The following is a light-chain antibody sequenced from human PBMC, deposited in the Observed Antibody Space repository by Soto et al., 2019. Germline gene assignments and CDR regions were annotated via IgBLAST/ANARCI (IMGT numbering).Light chain of an antibody. Sequence: IVWTQSPGTLSLSPGERATLSCRASQSVISNYLAWYQQKPGQAPRLLLYGASSRATGIPDRFSGSGSGTDFTLTISSLEPEDFGVYYCQQRSNWPPEWTFGQGTKVDIK. CDR3: QQRSNWPPEWT. CDR1: QSVISNY. V-gene: IGKV3D-20*02. CDR2: GAS. J-gene: IGKJ1*01.